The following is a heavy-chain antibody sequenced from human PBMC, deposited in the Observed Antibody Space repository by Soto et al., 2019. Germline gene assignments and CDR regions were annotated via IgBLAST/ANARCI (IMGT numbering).Heavy chain of an antibody. CDR1: GFTFSKAW. Sequence: PGGSLRLSCATSGFTFSKAWVGWVRQAPGKGLEWVGRIMSKTDGGTTDYAAPVKGRFTMSRDDSKSTLYLQMNSLKTEDTAFYYCTTDSGMSPYSFDYWGQGTLVTVSS. CDR3: TTDSGMSPYSFDY. CDR2: IMSKTDGGTT. J-gene: IGHJ4*02. V-gene: IGHV3-15*01. D-gene: IGHD1-26*01.